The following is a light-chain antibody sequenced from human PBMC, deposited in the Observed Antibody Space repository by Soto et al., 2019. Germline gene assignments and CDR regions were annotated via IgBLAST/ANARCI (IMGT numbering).Light chain of an antibody. J-gene: IGKJ2*01. CDR3: QQYSSSPLYT. CDR1: QTVSSND. Sequence: EIGLTQSPGTLSLSPGERATLSCMASQTVSSNDFAWYQLKPGPAPRLLIYGGSSRASGIPGRFRGSGSGTDFTLTISRLEPEDFPVYYCQQYSSSPLYTFGQGTRLEIK. CDR2: GGS. V-gene: IGKV3-20*01.